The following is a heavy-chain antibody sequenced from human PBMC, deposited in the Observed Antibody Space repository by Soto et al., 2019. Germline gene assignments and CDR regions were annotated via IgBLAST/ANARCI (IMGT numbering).Heavy chain of an antibody. Sequence: SETPSLTCTVSGGSISSGGYYWSWIRQHPGKGLEWIGYIYYSGSTYYNPSLKSRVTISVDTSKNQFSLKLSSVTAADTAVYYCARDRWSPDYYYYGMDVWGQGTTVTVSS. CDR2: IYYSGST. CDR1: GGSISSGGYY. D-gene: IGHD2-15*01. V-gene: IGHV4-31*03. J-gene: IGHJ6*02. CDR3: ARDRWSPDYYYYGMDV.